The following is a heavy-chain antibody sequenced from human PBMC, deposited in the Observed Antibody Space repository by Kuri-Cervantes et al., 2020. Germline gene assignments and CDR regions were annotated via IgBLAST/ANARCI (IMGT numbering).Heavy chain of an antibody. D-gene: IGHD2-21*01. V-gene: IGHV4-34*01. CDR2: INHSGRT. J-gene: IGHJ5*02. CDR3: TRGPPRDPDVVVPLDAPLDP. Sequence: SETLSLTCTVHGYSFSDFYWSWIRQPPGKGLEWIGEINHSGRTNYNPSVKSRATISIDTSKNQFSLTLQSVTAADTAVYFCTRGPPRDPDVVVPLDAPLDPWGQGTLVTVSS. CDR1: GYSFSDFY.